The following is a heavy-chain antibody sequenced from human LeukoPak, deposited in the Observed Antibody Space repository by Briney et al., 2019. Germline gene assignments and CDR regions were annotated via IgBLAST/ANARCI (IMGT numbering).Heavy chain of an antibody. Sequence: SETLSLTCTVSGGSISSYYWSWIRQPPRKGLEWIGYIYYSGSTNYNPSLKSRVTISVDTSKNQFSLKLSSVTAADTAVYYCARSTMVRGGYYYMYVWGKGTTVTVSS. CDR2: IYYSGST. D-gene: IGHD3-10*01. CDR3: ARSTMVRGGYYYMYV. CDR1: GGSISSYY. J-gene: IGHJ6*03. V-gene: IGHV4-59*01.